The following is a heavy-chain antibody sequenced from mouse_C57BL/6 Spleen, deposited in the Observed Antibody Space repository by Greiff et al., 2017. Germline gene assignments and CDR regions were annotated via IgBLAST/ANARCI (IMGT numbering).Heavy chain of an antibody. V-gene: IGHV1-50*01. Sequence: QVHVKQPGAELVKPGASVKLSCKASGYTFTSYWMQWVKQRPGQGLEWIGEIDPSDSYTNYNQKFKGKATLTVDTSSSTAYMQLSSLTSEDSAVYYCARRTGHVDYWGQGTTLTVAS. J-gene: IGHJ2*01. CDR1: GYTFTSYW. CDR3: ARRTGHVDY. CDR2: IDPSDSYT. D-gene: IGHD4-1*01.